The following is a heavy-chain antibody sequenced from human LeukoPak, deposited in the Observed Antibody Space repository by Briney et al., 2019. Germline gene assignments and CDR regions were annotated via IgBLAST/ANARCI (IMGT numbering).Heavy chain of an antibody. J-gene: IGHJ4*02. Sequence: SVKVSCKASGGTFSSYAISWVRQAPGQGLEWMGGIIPIFGTANYAQKFQGRVTITADGSTSTAYMELSSLRSEDTAVYYCARDSGDGYNYLDYWGQGTLVTVSS. D-gene: IGHD5-24*01. CDR2: IIPIFGTA. CDR3: ARDSGDGYNYLDY. CDR1: GGTFSSYA. V-gene: IGHV1-69*13.